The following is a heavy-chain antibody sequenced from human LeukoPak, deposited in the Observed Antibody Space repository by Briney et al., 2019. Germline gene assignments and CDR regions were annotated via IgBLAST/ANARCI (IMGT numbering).Heavy chain of an antibody. V-gene: IGHV3-21*01. CDR2: ISSSSSYI. CDR3: VTSGEVREYYFDY. J-gene: IGHJ4*02. Sequence: PGGSLRLSCAASGFTFSSYSMNWVRQAPGKGLQWVSSISSSSSYIYYADSVKGRFTISRDNAKNSLYLQMNSLRAEDTAVYYCVTSGEVREYYFDYWGQGTLVTVSS. CDR1: GFTFSSYS. D-gene: IGHD3-16*01.